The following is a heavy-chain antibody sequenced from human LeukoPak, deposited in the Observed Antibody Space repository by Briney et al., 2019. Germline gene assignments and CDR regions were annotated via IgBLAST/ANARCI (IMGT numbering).Heavy chain of an antibody. D-gene: IGHD6-19*01. J-gene: IGHJ4*02. V-gene: IGHV5-10-1*01. Sequence: GESLKISFKGSGYRFTSYWISWVRPMPGKGLEWMGRIDPSDSYTNYSPSFPGHVTISADKSISTAYLQWSSLKASDTAMYYCARQRGWSEFDYWGEGALVTVSS. CDR3: ARQRGWSEFDY. CDR1: GYRFTSYW. CDR2: IDPSDSYT.